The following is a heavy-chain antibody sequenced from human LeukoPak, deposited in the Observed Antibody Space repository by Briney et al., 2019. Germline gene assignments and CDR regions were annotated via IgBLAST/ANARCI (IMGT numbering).Heavy chain of an antibody. CDR3: ARARYANAWYAFDI. D-gene: IGHD2-2*01. CDR1: VGSVSSYY. V-gene: IGHV4-59*02. CDR2: LSHSGSC. J-gene: IGHJ3*02. Sequence: SETLSLTCTVSVGSVSSYYWSWIRRPPGRGLEWIAYLSHSGSCDSNPSLTSRVTTLVDTSKNQFSLKLTSVTAADTAVYYCARARYANAWYAFDIWGHGTMVTVSS.